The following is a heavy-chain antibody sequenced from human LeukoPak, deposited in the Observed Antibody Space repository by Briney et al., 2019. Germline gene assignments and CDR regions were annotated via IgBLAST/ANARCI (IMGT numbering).Heavy chain of an antibody. CDR2: IYASGRT. Sequence: PSETLSLTCTVSGDSISSGDHYWTWIRQPAGKGLEWIGRIYASGRTVHNPSLKSRITISSDPSKNHFSLELSSVTAADTAVYYCASGTLGYWYFDLWGRGTLVTVSS. J-gene: IGHJ2*01. CDR3: ASGTLGYWYFDL. CDR1: GDSISSGDHY. V-gene: IGHV4-61*02.